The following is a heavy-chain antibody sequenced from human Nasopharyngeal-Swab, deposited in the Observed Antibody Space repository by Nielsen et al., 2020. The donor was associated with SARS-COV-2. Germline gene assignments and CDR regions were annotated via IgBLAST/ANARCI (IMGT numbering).Heavy chain of an antibody. D-gene: IGHD3-3*01. V-gene: IGHV3-21*01. Sequence: GESLKISCAASGFTFNNYNFNWVRQAPGKGLEWVPPISSSSSYIYYADSVKGRFTISRDNAKNSLYLQMNSLRAEDTAVYYCARDGLDYDFWSAYFMDVWGQGTTVTVSS. CDR3: ARDGLDYDFWSAYFMDV. CDR1: GFTFNNYN. J-gene: IGHJ6*02. CDR2: ISSSSSYI.